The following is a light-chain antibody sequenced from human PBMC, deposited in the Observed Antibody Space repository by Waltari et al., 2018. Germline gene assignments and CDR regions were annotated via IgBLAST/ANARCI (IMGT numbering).Light chain of an antibody. V-gene: IGLV1-51*01. CDR3: GTWDSSLSVV. CDR1: SPTARNHC. Sequence: SVLTQPPSLYAAPGQKVTISCSGSSPTARNHCVYCYQQLPVTAPKLLLYDNNKRPSGIPDRFSGSKSGTSATLGITGLQTGDEADYYCGTWDSSLSVVFGGGTKLTV. CDR2: DNN. J-gene: IGLJ3*02.